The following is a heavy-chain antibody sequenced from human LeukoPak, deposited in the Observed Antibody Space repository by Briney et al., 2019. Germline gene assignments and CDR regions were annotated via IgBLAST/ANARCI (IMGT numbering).Heavy chain of an antibody. CDR1: GFTFGSYA. D-gene: IGHD3-16*02. J-gene: IGHJ3*02. CDR2: IYSGGST. V-gene: IGHV3-53*04. Sequence: PGGSLRLSCAASGFTFGSYAMSWVRQAPGKGLEWVSVIYSGGSTYYADSVKGRFTISRHNSKNTLYLQMNSLRAEDTAVYYCAREAVYPRFQNAFDIWGQGTMVTVSS. CDR3: AREAVYPRFQNAFDI.